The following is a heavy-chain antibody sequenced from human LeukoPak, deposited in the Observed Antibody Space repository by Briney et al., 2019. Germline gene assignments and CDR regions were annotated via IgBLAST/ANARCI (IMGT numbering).Heavy chain of an antibody. CDR3: AREDGSSYYFDY. J-gene: IGHJ4*02. CDR1: GFTFSDYA. V-gene: IGHV3-21*01. D-gene: IGHD1-26*01. CDR2: ISSSSSYI. Sequence: GGSLRLSCAASGFTFSDYAMSWVRQAPGKGLEWVSSISSSSSYIYYADSVKGRFTISRDNAKNSLYLQLNSLRAEDTAVYYCAREDGSSYYFDYWGQGTLVTVSS.